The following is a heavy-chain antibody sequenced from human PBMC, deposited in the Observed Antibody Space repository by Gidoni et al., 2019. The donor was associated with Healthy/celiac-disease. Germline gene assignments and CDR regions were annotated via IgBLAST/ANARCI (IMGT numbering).Heavy chain of an antibody. CDR1: GFTFSSYS. Sequence: EVQLVESGGGLVKPGGSLSLSCAASGFTFSSYSMNWVRQAPGTGLEWVASISSSSSSIYYADSVKGRFTISRDNAKNSLYLQMNSLRAEDTAVYYCARAQFDYWGQGTLVTVSS. V-gene: IGHV3-21*01. J-gene: IGHJ4*02. CDR3: ARAQFDY. CDR2: ISSSSSSI.